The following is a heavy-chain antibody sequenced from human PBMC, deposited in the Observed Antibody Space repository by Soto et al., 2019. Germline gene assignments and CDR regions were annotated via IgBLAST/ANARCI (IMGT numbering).Heavy chain of an antibody. CDR2: INHSGST. J-gene: IGHJ4*02. D-gene: IGHD2-8*02. CDR3: ARDKLTGLFDY. CDR1: GGSFSGYY. Sequence: PSETLSLTCAVYGGSFSGYYWTWIRQPPGTGLEWIGEINHSGSTNYIPSLKSRVTISVDTSKNQFSLKLTSVTAADTAVYYCARDKLTGLFDYWAQGTLVTGSS. V-gene: IGHV4-34*01.